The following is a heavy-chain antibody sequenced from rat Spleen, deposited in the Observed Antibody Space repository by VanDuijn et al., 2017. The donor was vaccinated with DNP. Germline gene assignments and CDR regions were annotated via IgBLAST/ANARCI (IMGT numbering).Heavy chain of an antibody. J-gene: IGHJ4*01. CDR1: GFTFSNCN. CDR3: VTHGSISSTSTGAMDV. V-gene: IGHV5-7*01. D-gene: IGHD1-5*01. CDR2: ISYDGSST. Sequence: EVQLVESGGGLVQPGRSLKLSCAASGFTFSNCNMAWVRQATKKGLEWVATISYDGSSTYDRDSVTGRFTISRDNAKSNLYLQMDNLRSEDTATYYSVTHGSISSTSTGAMDVWGQGTSVTVSS.